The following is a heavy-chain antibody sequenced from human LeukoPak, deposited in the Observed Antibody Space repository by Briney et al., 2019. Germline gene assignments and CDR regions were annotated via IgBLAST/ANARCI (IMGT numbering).Heavy chain of an antibody. J-gene: IGHJ6*02. Sequence: GGSLRLSCAASGFTFSRYEMNWVRQAPGKGLEWVSYISSSGSTIYYADSVKGRFTISRDNAKNSLYLQMNSLRAEDTAVYYCARGLYYGMDVWGQGTTVTVSS. D-gene: IGHD3-22*01. CDR1: GFTFSRYE. CDR3: ARGLYYGMDV. V-gene: IGHV3-48*03. CDR2: ISSSGSTI.